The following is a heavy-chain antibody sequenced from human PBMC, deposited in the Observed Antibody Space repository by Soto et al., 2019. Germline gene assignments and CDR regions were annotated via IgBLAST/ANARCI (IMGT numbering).Heavy chain of an antibody. J-gene: IGHJ4*02. D-gene: IGHD3-22*01. V-gene: IGHV1-2*04. CDR2: INPNSGGT. Sequence: ASVKVSCKASGYTFTGYYMHWVRQAPGQGLEWMGWINPNSGGTNYAQKFQGWVTMTRDTSISTAYMELSSLRSEDTAVYYCANLNYNDSGGYLMAYGGQGTLATVSS. CDR3: ANLNYNDSGGYLMAY. CDR1: GYTFTGYY.